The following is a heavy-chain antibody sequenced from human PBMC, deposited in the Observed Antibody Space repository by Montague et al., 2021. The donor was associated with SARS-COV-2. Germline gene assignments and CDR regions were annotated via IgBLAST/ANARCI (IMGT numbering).Heavy chain of an antibody. CDR1: GGSISTGGNS. V-gene: IGHV4-30-2*01. D-gene: IGHD2-21*01. J-gene: IGHJ4*02. CDR3: ARGLLLSV. CDR2: IYVSGTT. Sequence: TLSLTCTVSGGSISTGGNSWSWIRQPPGRGLELIGYIYVSGTTYYSPSFRSRVTIAADRSKNQFSLRLESVTAADTALYYCARGLLLSVWGQGTLVTVSS.